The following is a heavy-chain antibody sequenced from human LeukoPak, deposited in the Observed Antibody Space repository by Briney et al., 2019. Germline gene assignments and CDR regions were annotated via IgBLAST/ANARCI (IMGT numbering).Heavy chain of an antibody. CDR2: MNPNSGNT. J-gene: IGHJ5*02. CDR1: GYTFTSYD. Sequence: ASVKVSYKASGYTFTSYDINWVRQATGQGLEWMGWMNPNSGNTGYAQKFQGRVTMTRNTSISTAYMELSSLRSEDTAMYYCARAAARMKNWFDPWGQGTLVTVSS. CDR3: ARAAARMKNWFDP. V-gene: IGHV1-8*01. D-gene: IGHD6-13*01.